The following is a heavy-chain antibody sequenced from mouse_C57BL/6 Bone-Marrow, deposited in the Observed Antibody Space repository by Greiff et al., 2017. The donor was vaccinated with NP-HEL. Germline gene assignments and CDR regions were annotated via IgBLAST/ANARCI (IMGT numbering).Heavy chain of an antibody. V-gene: IGHV1-55*01. D-gene: IGHD1-1*01. Sequence: QVHVKQPGAELVKPGASVKMSCKASGYTFTSYWITWVKQRPGQGLEWIGDIYPGSGSTNYNEKFKSKATLTVDTSSSTAYMQLSSLTSEDSAVYYCARRGTTVVATDYFDYWGQGTTLTVSS. J-gene: IGHJ2*01. CDR3: ARRGTTVVATDYFDY. CDR2: IYPGSGST. CDR1: GYTFTSYW.